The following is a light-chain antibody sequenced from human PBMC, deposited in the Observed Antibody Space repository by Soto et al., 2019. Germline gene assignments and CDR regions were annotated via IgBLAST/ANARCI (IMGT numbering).Light chain of an antibody. CDR1: SSDVGGYNY. CDR3: TSYAGSNNLV. V-gene: IGLV2-8*01. Sequence: QSALTQPPSASGSPGQSVTISCTGTSSDVGGYNYVSWYQQHPGKAPKLMISEVSKRPSGVPDRFSGSKSGNTAYLTVSGLQAEDEADYYCTSYAGSNNLVFGGGTKLTVL. J-gene: IGLJ3*02. CDR2: EVS.